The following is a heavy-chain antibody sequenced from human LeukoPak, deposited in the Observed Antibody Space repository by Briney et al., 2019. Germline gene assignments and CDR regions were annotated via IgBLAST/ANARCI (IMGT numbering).Heavy chain of an antibody. CDR1: GGSISSINHH. CDR3: VRHDGRSGGTMGAFDS. D-gene: IGHD4-23*01. V-gene: IGHV4-39*01. CDR2: IYNGRTT. Sequence: SETLSLTCTVSGGSISSINHHWGWVRQSPGKDLEWIGSIYNGRTTFSNPSLNSRVTISIVTSKNQFSLQLNSVTAADTAVYYCVRHDGRSGGTMGAFDSWGQGTLVTVSS. J-gene: IGHJ5*01.